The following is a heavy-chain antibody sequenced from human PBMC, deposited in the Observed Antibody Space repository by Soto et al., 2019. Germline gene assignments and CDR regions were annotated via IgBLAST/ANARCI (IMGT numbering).Heavy chain of an antibody. J-gene: IGHJ5*02. CDR2: MHYTGFS. Sequence: PSETLSLTCSFSGDSVTSHYLTWVRQSPEKGLEWIGYMHYTGFSHYNPSLKSRVTISVDRSKNQFSLKLTSVTAADTAVYYCARQPRGAATVTSVINWFDPWGQGALVTVSS. V-gene: IGHV4-59*08. CDR3: ARQPRGAATVTSVINWFDP. D-gene: IGHD4-17*01. CDR1: GDSVTSHY.